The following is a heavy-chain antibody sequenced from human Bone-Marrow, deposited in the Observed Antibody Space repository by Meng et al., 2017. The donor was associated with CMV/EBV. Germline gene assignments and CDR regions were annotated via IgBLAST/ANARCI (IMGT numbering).Heavy chain of an antibody. D-gene: IGHD6-6*01. CDR3: ARTNNRFEYSSSGAGMDV. CDR1: GGSISSYY. J-gene: IGHJ6*02. CDR2: IYYSGST. V-gene: IGHV4-59*01. Sequence: SETLSLTCTVSGGSISSYYWSWIRQPPGKGLEWIGYIYYSGSTNYNPSLKSRVTISVDTSKNQFSLKLSSVTAADTAVYYCARTNNRFEYSSSGAGMDVWGQGTTVTASS.